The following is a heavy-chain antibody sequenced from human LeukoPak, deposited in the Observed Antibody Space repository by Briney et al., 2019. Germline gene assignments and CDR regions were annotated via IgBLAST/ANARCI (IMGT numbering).Heavy chain of an antibody. CDR3: ARSEGWLQYFYFDY. Sequence: SETLSLTCTVSGGSISSGGYYWSWIRQPPGKGLEWIGYIYRSGSTYYNPSLKSRVTISVDRSKNQFSLKLNSVTAADTAVYYCARSEGWLQYFYFDYWGQGTLVTVSS. CDR1: GGSISSGGYY. V-gene: IGHV4-30-2*01. D-gene: IGHD5-24*01. CDR2: IYRSGST. J-gene: IGHJ4*02.